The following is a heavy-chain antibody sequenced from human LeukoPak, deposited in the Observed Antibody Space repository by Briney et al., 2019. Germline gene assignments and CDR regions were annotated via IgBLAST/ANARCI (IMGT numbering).Heavy chain of an antibody. V-gene: IGHV1-18*01. Sequence: APVKVSCKASGYMVSPYGIGWWRQAPGQRLKWMGWISAYTGHTRYGQKFRGRVTMTTDTSTSTVYMELTSLRSDDTAVYFCARLWEYSDHPRQSDYWGQGTLVTVSS. D-gene: IGHD1-26*01. CDR3: ARLWEYSDHPRQSDY. CDR1: GYMVSPYG. CDR2: ISAYTGHT. J-gene: IGHJ4*02.